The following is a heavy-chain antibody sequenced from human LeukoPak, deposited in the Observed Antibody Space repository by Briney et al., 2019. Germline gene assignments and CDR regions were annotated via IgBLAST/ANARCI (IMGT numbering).Heavy chain of an antibody. V-gene: IGHV3-9*03. CDR2: ISWNSGSI. J-gene: IGHJ3*02. Sequence: GRSLRLSCAASGFTFDDYAMHWVRQAPGKGLEGVSGISWNSGSIGYADSVKGRFTISRDNAKNSLYLQMNSLRAEDMALYYCAKYDSSGTAFDIWGQGTMVTVSS. CDR3: AKYDSSGTAFDI. CDR1: GFTFDDYA. D-gene: IGHD3-22*01.